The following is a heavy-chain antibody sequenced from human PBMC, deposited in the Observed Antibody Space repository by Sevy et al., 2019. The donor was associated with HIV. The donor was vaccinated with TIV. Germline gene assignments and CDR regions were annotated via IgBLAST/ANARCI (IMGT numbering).Heavy chain of an antibody. Sequence: GGSLRLSCAASGFPFNDHAMHWVRQVPGKGLEWVSGISWNSRNVGYADSVKGGFTISRENARHLVYLERNSLRPEDTAFYYCAKDINRGCDGVNCYSYYYYFYGLDVWGQGTTVTVSS. CDR1: GFPFNDHA. CDR2: ISWNSRNV. J-gene: IGHJ6*02. CDR3: AKDINRGCDGVNCYSYYYYFYGLDV. D-gene: IGHD2-21*01. V-gene: IGHV3-9*01.